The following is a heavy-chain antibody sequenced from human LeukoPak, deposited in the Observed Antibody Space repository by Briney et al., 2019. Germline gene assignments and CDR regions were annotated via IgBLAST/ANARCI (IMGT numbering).Heavy chain of an antibody. J-gene: IGHJ4*02. CDR2: ISSSSSTI. CDR1: GFTFSSYS. V-gene: IGHV3-48*04. D-gene: IGHD3-22*01. CDR3: ARAPLYYYDSSGYYLDY. Sequence: GGSLRLSCAASGFTFSSYSMDWVRQAPGKGLEWVSYISSSSSTIYYADSVKGRFTISRDNAKNSLYLQMNSLRAEDTAVYYCARAPLYYYDSSGYYLDYWGQGTLVTVSS.